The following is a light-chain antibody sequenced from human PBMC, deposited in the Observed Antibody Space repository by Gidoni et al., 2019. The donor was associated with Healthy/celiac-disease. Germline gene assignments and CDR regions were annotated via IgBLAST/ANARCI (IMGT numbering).Light chain of an antibody. Sequence: EIVLTQSPGTLPLSPGERATLSCRASQSVSSSYLDWYQQKPGQAPRLLIYGASSRATGIPDRFSGSGSVTDFTLTISRLEPEDFAVYYCQQYGSSPLTFGGGTKVEIK. V-gene: IGKV3-20*01. CDR2: GAS. CDR3: QQYGSSPLT. J-gene: IGKJ4*01. CDR1: QSVSSSY.